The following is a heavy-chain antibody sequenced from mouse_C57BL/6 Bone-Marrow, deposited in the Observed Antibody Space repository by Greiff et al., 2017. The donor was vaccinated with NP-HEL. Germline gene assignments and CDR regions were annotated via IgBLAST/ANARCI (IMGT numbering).Heavy chain of an antibody. CDR3: ARGGFITTVVVH. CDR1: GYTFTSYG. J-gene: IGHJ4*01. V-gene: IGHV1-81*01. Sequence: VQLQQSGAELARPGASVKLSCKASGYTFTSYGISWVKQRTGQGLEWIGEIYPRSGNTYYNEKLKGKFTLTADKASSTAYMELRSLTSEDSAVYFCARGGFITTVVVHWGQGTSVTVAS. D-gene: IGHD1-1*01. CDR2: IYPRSGNT.